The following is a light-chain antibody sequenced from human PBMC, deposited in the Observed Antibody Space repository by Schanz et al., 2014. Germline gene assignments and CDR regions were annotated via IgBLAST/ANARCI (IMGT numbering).Light chain of an antibody. V-gene: IGLV2-8*01. J-gene: IGLJ3*02. CDR1: SSDVGRYKY. Sequence: QSALTQPPSASGSPGQSVTISCTGTSSDVGRYKYVTWYQQHPGKAPKLIIYEVTERPSGVPDRFSGSKSGNTAFLTVSRLQAEDEADYYCCSYAGRPWVFGGGTKLTVL. CDR2: EVT. CDR3: CSYAGRPWV.